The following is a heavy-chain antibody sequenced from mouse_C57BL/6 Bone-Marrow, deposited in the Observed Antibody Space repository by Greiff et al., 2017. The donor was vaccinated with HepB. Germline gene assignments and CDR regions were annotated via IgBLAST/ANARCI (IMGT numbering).Heavy chain of an antibody. CDR1: GYTFTSYW. V-gene: IGHV1-64*01. J-gene: IGHJ2*01. CDR2: INPNGGST. Sequence: VLLQQPGADLVKPGASVKLSCTASGYTFTSYWMYWVKQRPGQGLEWIGMINPNGGSTNYNEKFKSKVTMTIDKSTSTAYMQLSHLKSEDTAVYYCARDAVVVSHYFDYWGQGTTLTVSS. CDR3: ARDAVVVSHYFDY. D-gene: IGHD1-1*02.